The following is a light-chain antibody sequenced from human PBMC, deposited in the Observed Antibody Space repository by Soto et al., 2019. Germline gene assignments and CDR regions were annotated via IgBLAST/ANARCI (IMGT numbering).Light chain of an antibody. CDR3: THGTHCPRT. CDR2: KVS. Sequence: DVVMTQSPLSLPVTLGQPASISCRSSQSLVYSDGNTYLNWFQQRPGQSPRRLIYKVSNRDSGVLDSFSGSGSGTDFTLTISREESEDPGVYYCTHGTHCPRTFGQGTKLEIQ. V-gene: IGKV2-30*01. J-gene: IGKJ2*01. CDR1: QSLVYSDGNTY.